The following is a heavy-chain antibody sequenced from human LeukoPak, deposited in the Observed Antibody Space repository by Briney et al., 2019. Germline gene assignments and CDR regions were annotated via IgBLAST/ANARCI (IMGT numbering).Heavy chain of an antibody. D-gene: IGHD4-11*01. Sequence: GGSLRLSCAASGFTFSSYSMNWVRQAPGKGLEWVLSISSSSSYIYYADSVKGRFTISRDNAKNSLYLQMNSLRAEDTAVYYCARDQGTVTNYWGQGTLVTVSS. CDR1: GFTFSSYS. CDR2: ISSSSSYI. CDR3: ARDQGTVTNY. V-gene: IGHV3-21*01. J-gene: IGHJ4*02.